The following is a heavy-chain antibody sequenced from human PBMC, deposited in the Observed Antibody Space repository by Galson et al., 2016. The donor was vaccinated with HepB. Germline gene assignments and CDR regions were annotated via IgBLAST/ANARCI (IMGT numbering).Heavy chain of an antibody. CDR3: ATNTTYLPPFQH. J-gene: IGHJ1*01. V-gene: IGHV4-30-4*01. D-gene: IGHD1-14*01. CDR1: GGSITNGHFY. Sequence: TLSLTCTVSGGSITNGHFYWSWVRQTPGKGLEWIGNIYFIGTTHYNPSLKSRVSMSMDTSNSQFSLRLDSVTAADTAVYFCATNTTYLPPFQHWGQG. CDR2: IYFIGTT.